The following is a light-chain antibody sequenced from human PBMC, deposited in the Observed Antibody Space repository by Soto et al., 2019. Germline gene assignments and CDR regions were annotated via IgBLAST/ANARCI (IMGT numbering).Light chain of an antibody. V-gene: IGKV1-12*01. J-gene: IGKJ4*01. Sequence: DIQMTQSPSFVSAPVGDRVTITCRGSQAVSTCLAWYQQKPGDAPKLLIYAASTLQSGVPSRFSGSGSGTDFTLTIRSLQPEDFATYYCQQANSFPRTFGGGTKVEIK. CDR2: AAS. CDR3: QQANSFPRT. CDR1: QAVSTC.